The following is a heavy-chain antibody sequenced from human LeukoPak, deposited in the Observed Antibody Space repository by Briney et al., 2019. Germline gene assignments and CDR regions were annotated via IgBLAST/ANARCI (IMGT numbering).Heavy chain of an antibody. J-gene: IGHJ4*02. Sequence: PGGSLRLSCTVSGFTVSSNSMSWVRQAPGKGLEWVSAISGSGGSTYYADSVKGRFTISRDNSKNTLYLQMNSLRAEDTAVYYCAKDRQSNQWDPLSYFDYWGQGTLVTVSS. V-gene: IGHV3-23*01. CDR1: GFTVSSNS. CDR3: AKDRQSNQWDPLSYFDY. CDR2: ISGSGGST. D-gene: IGHD1-26*01.